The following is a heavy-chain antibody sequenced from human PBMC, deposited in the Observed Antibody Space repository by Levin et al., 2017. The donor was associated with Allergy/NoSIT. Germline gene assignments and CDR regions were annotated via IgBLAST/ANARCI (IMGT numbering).Heavy chain of an antibody. CDR2: ISQSGST. CDR3: ARVPTFGSGNIDV. V-gene: IGHV4-34*01. CDR1: GGSFSGYQ. D-gene: IGHD3-10*01. Sequence: SETLSLTCTLYGGSFSGYQWTWFRQTPGKGLVWIGDISQSGSTNYNPSLQTRLSISFDTSRNGFSLKMTSMTAADTAVYYCARVPTFGSGNIDVWGKGTTVTVSS. J-gene: IGHJ6*04.